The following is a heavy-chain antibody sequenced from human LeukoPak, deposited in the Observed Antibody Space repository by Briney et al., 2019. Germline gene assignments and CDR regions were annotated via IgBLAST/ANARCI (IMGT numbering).Heavy chain of an antibody. CDR3: AKDWGYTTMVSYYFDY. CDR2: IWYDGNNK. V-gene: IGHV3-33*06. CDR1: GFTFSGYG. Sequence: GGSLRLSCAASGFTFSGYGMHWVRQAPDKGLEWVAVIWYDGNNKYYAESVKGRFTIPRDNSKNTLYLQMNSLRAEDTAVYYCAKDWGYTTMVSYYFDYWGQGALVTVSS. D-gene: IGHD5-18*01. J-gene: IGHJ4*02.